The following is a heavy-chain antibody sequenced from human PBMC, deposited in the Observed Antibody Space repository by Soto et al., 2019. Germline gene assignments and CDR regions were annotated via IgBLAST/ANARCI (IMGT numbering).Heavy chain of an antibody. CDR2: INPLPTSGST. Sequence: ASVKVSCKASGYIFTNYYIHWVRQAPGQGLEWMAIINPLPTSGSTNYAQKFQGRVTVTRDTSTSTVYLELSSLRSDGTAVYYCARDLAAADYWGQGTLVTVSS. J-gene: IGHJ4*02. D-gene: IGHD6-13*01. CDR3: ARDLAAADY. CDR1: GYIFTNYY. V-gene: IGHV1-46*01.